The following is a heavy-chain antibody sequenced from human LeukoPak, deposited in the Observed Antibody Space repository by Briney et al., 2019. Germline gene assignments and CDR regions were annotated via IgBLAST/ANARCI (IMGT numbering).Heavy chain of an antibody. J-gene: IGHJ4*02. D-gene: IGHD3-16*01. CDR1: GFTFSAYY. V-gene: IGHV3-72*01. CDR3: VRTNFGDLRLFDY. Sequence: GGSLRLSCAASGFTFSAYYMDWVRQAPGKGLEGVGRVRKKTNSYTTEYAASVKGRFTISRDDSKNSLYLQMNSLKTEDTAVYYCVRTNFGDLRLFDYWGQGTLVTVSS. CDR2: VRKKTNSYTT.